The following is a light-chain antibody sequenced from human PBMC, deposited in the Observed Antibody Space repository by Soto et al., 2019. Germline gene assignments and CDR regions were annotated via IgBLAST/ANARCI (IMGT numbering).Light chain of an antibody. CDR3: QQYNNWPPGAT. CDR2: KAS. J-gene: IGKJ3*01. Sequence: DIPMTQSPSTLSGSVGDRVTITCRASQTISSWLAWYQQKPGKAPKLLIYKASTLKSGVPSRFSGSGSGTEFTLTISSLQPEDSAVYYCQQYNNWPPGATFGPGTKVEIK. CDR1: QTISSW. V-gene: IGKV1-5*03.